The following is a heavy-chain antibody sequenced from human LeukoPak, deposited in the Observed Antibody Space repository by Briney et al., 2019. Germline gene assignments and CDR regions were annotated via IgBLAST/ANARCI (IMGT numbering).Heavy chain of an antibody. CDR2: ISGSGGST. J-gene: IGHJ4*02. CDR3: ASRIRRYYFDY. Sequence: GGSLRLSCAASGFTFSSYAMSWVRQAPGKGLEWVSAISGSGGSTYYADSVKGRFTISRDNSKNTLYLQMNSLRAEGTAVYYCASRIRRYYFDYWGQGTLVTVSS. V-gene: IGHV3-23*01. CDR1: GFTFSSYA.